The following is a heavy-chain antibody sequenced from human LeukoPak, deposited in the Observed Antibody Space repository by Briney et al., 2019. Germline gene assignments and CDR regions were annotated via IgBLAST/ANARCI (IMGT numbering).Heavy chain of an antibody. Sequence: SETLSLXCTVSGGSISGSYWSWIRQPPGKGLEWIAYMYNSGSTNYNPSLKSRVTISIDTSKNQFSLKLSSLTAADTAIYYCARGIESYGDYGYWGQGILVTVSS. V-gene: IGHV4-59*01. J-gene: IGHJ4*02. CDR1: GGSISGSY. D-gene: IGHD4-17*01. CDR3: ARGIESYGDYGY. CDR2: MYNSGST.